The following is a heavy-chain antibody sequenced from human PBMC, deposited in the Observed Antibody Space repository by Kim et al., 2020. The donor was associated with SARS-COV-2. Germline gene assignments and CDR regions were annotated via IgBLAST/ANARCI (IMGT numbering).Heavy chain of an antibody. V-gene: IGHV7-4-1*02. J-gene: IGHJ5*02. CDR3: AREIYSNYGDNWFDP. CDR2: NNTNTGNP. D-gene: IGHD4-4*01. CDR1: GYTFTSYA. Sequence: ASVKVSCKASGYTFTSYAMNWVRQAPGQGLEWMGWNNTNTGNPTYAQGFTGRFVFSLDTSVSTAYLQISSLKAEDTAVYYCAREIYSNYGDNWFDPWGQGTLVTVAS.